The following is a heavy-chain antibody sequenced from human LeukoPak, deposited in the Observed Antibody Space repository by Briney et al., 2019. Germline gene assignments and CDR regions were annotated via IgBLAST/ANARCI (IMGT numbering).Heavy chain of an antibody. Sequence: GGSLRLPCAASGFTFSNYAMSWVRQPPGKGLEWVSSISGSGGSTYYVDSVKGRFTISRDNSKNTLYLQMNSLRAEDTAVYYCAKGWFTIDYWGQGTLVTVSS. J-gene: IGHJ4*02. CDR2: ISGSGGST. D-gene: IGHD3-10*01. V-gene: IGHV3-23*01. CDR3: AKGWFTIDY. CDR1: GFTFSNYA.